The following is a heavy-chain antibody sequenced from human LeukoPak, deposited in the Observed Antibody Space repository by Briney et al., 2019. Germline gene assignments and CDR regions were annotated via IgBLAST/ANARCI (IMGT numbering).Heavy chain of an antibody. J-gene: IGHJ4*02. Sequence: GGPLNLSFAPSGFTFSSYAIGGFRQPQGNRLDCPPSFSGSGGRTYYADSVRGRFTISRDNSKNTLYLQMNSLRAEDTAIYFCAKAASSDWYLDYFDYWGQGTLVTVSS. CDR1: GFTFSSYA. D-gene: IGHD6-19*01. V-gene: IGHV3-23*01. CDR2: FSGSGGRT. CDR3: AKAASSDWYLDYFDY.